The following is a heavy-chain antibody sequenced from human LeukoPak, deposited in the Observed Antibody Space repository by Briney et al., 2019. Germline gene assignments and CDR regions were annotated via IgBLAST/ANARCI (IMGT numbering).Heavy chain of an antibody. CDR3: AREEVAEQGYFDY. V-gene: IGHV3-21*01. J-gene: IGHJ4*02. CDR2: ISSSSSSYI. Sequence: GGSLRLSCAASGFTFSSYSMNWVRQAPGKGLEWVSSISSSSSSYIYYADSVKGRFTISRDNAKNSLYLQMNSLRAEDTAVYYCAREEVAEQGYFDYWGQGTLVTVSS. D-gene: IGHD6-19*01. CDR1: GFTFSSYS.